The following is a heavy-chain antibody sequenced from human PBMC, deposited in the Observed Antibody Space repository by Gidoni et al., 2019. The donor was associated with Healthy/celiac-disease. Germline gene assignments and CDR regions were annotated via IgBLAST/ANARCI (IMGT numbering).Heavy chain of an antibody. CDR2: IYYSGST. CDR1: GGSVTSGSYY. D-gene: IGHD2-21*02. V-gene: IGHV4-61*01. Sequence: QVQLQESGPGLVKPSETLSLTCTVSGGSVTSGSYYCSWIRQPPGKGLEWIGYIYYSGSTNYNPSLKSRVTISVDTSKNQFSLKLSSVTAADTAVYYCARIHIVVVTAKYFDYWGQGTLVTVSS. CDR3: ARIHIVVVTAKYFDY. J-gene: IGHJ4*02.